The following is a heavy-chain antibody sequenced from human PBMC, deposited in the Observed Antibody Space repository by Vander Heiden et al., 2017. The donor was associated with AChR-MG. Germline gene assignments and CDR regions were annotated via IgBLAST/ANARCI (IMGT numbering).Heavy chain of an antibody. J-gene: IGHJ4*02. D-gene: IGHD3-22*01. Sequence: QVQLVESGGGVVQPGRSLRLPCAASGFTFRSHGMHWVRQVPGKGLEWVAVIWYDGSNKFYADSVKGRFTISRDNSKNTLYLEMKSLRVEDTAVYYCTRGEYHDSSGYYLKWGQGTLVTVSS. CDR1: GFTFRSHG. CDR2: IWYDGSNK. V-gene: IGHV3-33*01. CDR3: TRGEYHDSSGYYLK.